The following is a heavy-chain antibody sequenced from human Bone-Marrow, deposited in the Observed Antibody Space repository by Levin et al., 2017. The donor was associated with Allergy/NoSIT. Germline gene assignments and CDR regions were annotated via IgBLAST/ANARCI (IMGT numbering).Heavy chain of an antibody. Sequence: GGSLRLSCAASGFTFSSYGMHWVRQAPGKGLEWVAVIWYDGSNKYYADSVKGRFTISRDNSKNTLYLQMNSLRAEDTAVYYCASCSSNRTNAFDIWGQGTMVTVSS. CDR1: GFTFSSYG. CDR3: ASCSSNRTNAFDI. J-gene: IGHJ3*02. V-gene: IGHV3-33*01. D-gene: IGHD6-13*01. CDR2: IWYDGSNK.